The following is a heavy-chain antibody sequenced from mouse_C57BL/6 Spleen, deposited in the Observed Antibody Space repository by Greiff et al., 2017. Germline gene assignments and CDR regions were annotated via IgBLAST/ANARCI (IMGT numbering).Heavy chain of an antibody. CDR1: GYTFTDYE. Sequence: QVQLQQSGAELVRPGASVTLSCKASGYTFTDYEMHWVKQTPVHGLAWIGAIDPETGGTAYNQKFKGKAILTADKSSSTAYMELRSLTSEDSAVYYCTNPTVVAKGFAYWGQGTLVTVSA. CDR3: TNPTVVAKGFAY. J-gene: IGHJ3*01. V-gene: IGHV1-15*01. D-gene: IGHD1-1*01. CDR2: IDPETGGT.